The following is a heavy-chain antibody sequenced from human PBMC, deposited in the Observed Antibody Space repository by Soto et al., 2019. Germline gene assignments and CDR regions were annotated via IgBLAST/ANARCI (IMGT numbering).Heavy chain of an antibody. CDR3: CRGRIVASIHDAFEI. J-gene: IGHJ3*02. CDR2: ISAYNGKR. V-gene: IGHV1-18*01. Sequence: QGQLLQSGDEVKTPGASVRVSCRASGYPFTSYGISWVRQAPGQGLEWVAWISAYNGKRDTAQKFQGRVTMTLDTSTDTAHMELGGLTSADTAVYYCCRGRIVASIHDAFEIWGQGTKVTVSS. CDR1: GYPFTSYG. D-gene: IGHD5-12*01.